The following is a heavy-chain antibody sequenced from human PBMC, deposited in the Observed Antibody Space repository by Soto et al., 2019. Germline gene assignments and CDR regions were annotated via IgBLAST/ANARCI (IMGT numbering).Heavy chain of an antibody. CDR2: IYYSGST. D-gene: IGHD6-13*01. V-gene: IGHV4-59*01. CDR1: GGSISSYY. CDR3: ARAPYSSSWYRGEVYGMDV. Sequence: LSLTCTVSGGSISSYYWSWIRQPPGKGLEWIGYIYYSGSTNYNPSLKSRVTISVDTSKNQFSLKLSSVTAADTAVYYCARAPYSSSWYRGEVYGMDVWGQGTTVTVSS. J-gene: IGHJ6*02.